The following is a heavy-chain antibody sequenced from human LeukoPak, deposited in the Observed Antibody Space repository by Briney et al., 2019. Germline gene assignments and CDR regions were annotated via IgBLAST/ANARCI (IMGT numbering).Heavy chain of an antibody. J-gene: IGHJ5*02. CDR3: AKDIGSTAWANWFDP. D-gene: IGHD2/OR15-2a*01. Sequence: PGGSLRLSYAAYGFTFDDYAMHWVRQAPGKGLEWVSLISGDGGSTYYADSVKGRFTISRDNSKNSLYLQMNSLRTEDTALYYCAKDIGSTAWANWFDPWGQGTLVTVSS. CDR1: GFTFDDYA. V-gene: IGHV3-43*02. CDR2: ISGDGGST.